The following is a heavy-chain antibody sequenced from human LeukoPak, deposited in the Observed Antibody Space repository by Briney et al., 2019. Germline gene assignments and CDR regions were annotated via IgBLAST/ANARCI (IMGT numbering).Heavy chain of an antibody. CDR3: AGDLDFWSGYLDY. CDR1: GYTFSNYG. J-gene: IGHJ4*02. D-gene: IGHD3-3*01. CDR2: INTYNGNT. Sequence: GASVKVSCKASGYTFSNYGISWVRQAPGQGLERMGWINTYNGNTNYAQRLQGRVTMTIDTSTSTAYMELRRLRSDDTAMYYCAGDLDFWSGYLDYWGQGTLVTVSS. V-gene: IGHV1-18*01.